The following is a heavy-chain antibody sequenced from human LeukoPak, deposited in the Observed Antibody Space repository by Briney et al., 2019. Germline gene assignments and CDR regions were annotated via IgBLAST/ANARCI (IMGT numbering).Heavy chain of an antibody. CDR1: KFTFSSPA. J-gene: IGHJ6*02. CDR2: ISGSGGST. V-gene: IGHV3-23*01. CDR3: ARSHGGMDV. Sequence: GGSLRLSCPASKFTFSSPAMSGFRKAPGRGLEWVSTISGSGGSTYSTDSVKGRFTISRDNSKNTLYLQMNSLRAEDTAVYYCARSHGGMDVWGQGTTVTVSS. D-gene: IGHD3-10*01.